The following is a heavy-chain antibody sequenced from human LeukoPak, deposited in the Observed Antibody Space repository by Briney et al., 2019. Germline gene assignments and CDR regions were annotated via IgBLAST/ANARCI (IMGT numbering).Heavy chain of an antibody. CDR3: AREVLDVVEPATNTVDY. V-gene: IGHV3-21*06. D-gene: IGHD2-2*01. CDR2: INKGGTFI. CDR1: GFTFRDYT. Sequence: GGSLRLSCAASGFTFRDYTMNWVRQAPGKGLEWVSAINKGGTFIRYANSVKGRFVVSRDNTNNLLFLQMNSLRVEDTALYFCAREVLDVVEPATNTVDYWGQGTRVTVSS. J-gene: IGHJ4*02.